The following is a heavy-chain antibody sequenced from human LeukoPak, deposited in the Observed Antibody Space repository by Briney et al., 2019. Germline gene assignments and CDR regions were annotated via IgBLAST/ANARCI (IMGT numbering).Heavy chain of an antibody. V-gene: IGHV3-7*01. CDR2: IKQDGSEK. CDR1: GFTFSSYR. D-gene: IGHD3-22*01. Sequence: GGSLRLSCAASGFTFSSYRMGWVRQAPGKGLEWVANIKQDGSEKNYVDSVKGRFTISRDNAKNSLYLQMNSLRAEDTAVYYCARDRDSSGYYYVSLRGFYDAFDIWGQGTMVTVSS. CDR3: ARDRDSSGYYYVSLRGFYDAFDI. J-gene: IGHJ3*02.